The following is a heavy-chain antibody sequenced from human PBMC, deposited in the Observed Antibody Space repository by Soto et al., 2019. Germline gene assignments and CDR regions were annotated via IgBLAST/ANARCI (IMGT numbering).Heavy chain of an antibody. CDR1: GFTFSSYG. Sequence: PGGSLRLSCAASGFTFSSYGMHWVRQAPGKGLEWVAVIWYDGSNKYYADSVKDRFTISRDNSKNTLYLQMNSLRAEDTAVYYCARDLRNYYDSSGYPHWGQGTMVTVSS. V-gene: IGHV3-33*01. CDR2: IWYDGSNK. J-gene: IGHJ3*01. CDR3: ARDLRNYYDSSGYPH. D-gene: IGHD3-22*01.